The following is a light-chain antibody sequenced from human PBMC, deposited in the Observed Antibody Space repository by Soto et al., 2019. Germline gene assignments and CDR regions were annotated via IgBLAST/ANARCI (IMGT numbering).Light chain of an antibody. CDR1: SSDVGGYNY. CDR2: EVS. V-gene: IGLV2-8*01. J-gene: IGLJ2*01. CDR3: SSYAGSNKVV. Sequence: QSVLTQPPSGYGSHGQAVTISCTETSSDVGGYNYVSWYQQHPGKAPKLMIYEVSKRPSGVPDRFSGSKSGNTASLTVSGLQAEDEADYYCSSYAGSNKVVFGGGTKSPS.